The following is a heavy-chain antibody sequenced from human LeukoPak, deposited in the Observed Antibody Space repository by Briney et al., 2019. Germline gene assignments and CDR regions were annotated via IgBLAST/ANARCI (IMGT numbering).Heavy chain of an antibody. D-gene: IGHD3-22*01. CDR1: GYTFTGYY. J-gene: IGHJ3*02. CDR2: INPNSGGT. CDR3: ARDSGSGYFHDAFDI. V-gene: IGHV1-2*02. Sequence: ASVKVSCKASGYTFTGYYMHWVRQAPGQGLEWMGWINPNSGGTNYAQKFQGRVTMTTDTSMSTAYMELSSLRSEDTAVYYCARDSGSGYFHDAFDIWGQGTMVTVSS.